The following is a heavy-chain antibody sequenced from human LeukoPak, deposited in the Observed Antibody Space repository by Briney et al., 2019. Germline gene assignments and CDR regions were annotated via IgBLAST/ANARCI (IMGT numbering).Heavy chain of an antibody. D-gene: IGHD1-14*01. J-gene: IGHJ5*02. Sequence: ASVKVSCKASGYTFTSYAMNWVRQAPGQGLEWMGWINTNTGNPTYAQGFTGRFVFSLDTSVGTAYLQISSLKAEDTAVYYCARELSTVGPDNWFDPWGQGTLVTVSS. CDR2: INTNTGNP. CDR3: ARELSTVGPDNWFDP. V-gene: IGHV7-4-1*02. CDR1: GYTFTSYA.